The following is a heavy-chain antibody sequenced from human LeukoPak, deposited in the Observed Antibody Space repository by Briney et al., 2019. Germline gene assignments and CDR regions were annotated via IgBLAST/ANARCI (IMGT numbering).Heavy chain of an antibody. D-gene: IGHD3-3*01. CDR3: AKYPSSLYGDFYYYGLDV. CDR1: GFTFNTYA. CDR2: ISYDGNKE. V-gene: IGHV3-30*18. Sequence: GGSLRLSCVASGFTFNTYAMHWVRQAPGKGLEWVALISYDGNKEYYADFVKGRFTISRVNSKNTLNLQMNSLRAEDTAMYYCAKYPSSLYGDFYYYGLDVWGQGTTVTVSS. J-gene: IGHJ6*02.